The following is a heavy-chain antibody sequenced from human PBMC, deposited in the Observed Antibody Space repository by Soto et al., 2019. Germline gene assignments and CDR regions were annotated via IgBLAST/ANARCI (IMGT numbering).Heavy chain of an antibody. J-gene: IGHJ5*02. V-gene: IGHV3-23*01. CDR3: ARRLRYSSGWYVGFDP. Sequence: GGSLRLSCAASGFTFSSYAMSWVRQAPGKGLEWVSTISGSGGSTYDADSVKGRFTISRDNSKNTLYLQMNSLRAEDTATYYCARRLRYSSGWYVGFDPWGQGTLVTVSS. CDR2: ISGSGGST. D-gene: IGHD6-19*01. CDR1: GFTFSSYA.